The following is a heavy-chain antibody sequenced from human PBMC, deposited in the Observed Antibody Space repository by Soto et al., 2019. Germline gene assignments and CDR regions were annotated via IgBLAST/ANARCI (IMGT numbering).Heavy chain of an antibody. CDR2: IYYSGST. D-gene: IGHD3-3*01. CDR3: ARQENTIFGVVKLPSYNWFDP. V-gene: IGHV4-39*01. CDR1: GGSISSSSYY. Sequence: PSETLSLTCTVSGGSISSSSYYWGWIRQPPGKGLEWIGSIYYSGSTYYNPSLKSRVTISVDTSKNQFSLKLSSVTAADTAVYYCARQENTIFGVVKLPSYNWFDPWGQGTLVTVSS. J-gene: IGHJ5*02.